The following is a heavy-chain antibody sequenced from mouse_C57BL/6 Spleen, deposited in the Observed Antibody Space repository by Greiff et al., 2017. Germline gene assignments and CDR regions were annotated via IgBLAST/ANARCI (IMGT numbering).Heavy chain of an antibody. D-gene: IGHD1-1*01. Sequence: QVQLQQPGAELVMPGASVKLSCKASGYTFTSYWMHWVKQRPGQGLEWIGEIDPADSYTNYNQKFKGKSTLTVDKSSSTAYMQLSSLTSEDAAVYYCARHYCSSRYYDLDDWGKGTSVTVSS. CDR2: IDPADSYT. V-gene: IGHV1-69*01. CDR1: GYTFTSYW. J-gene: IGHJ4*01. CDR3: ARHYCSSRYYDLDD.